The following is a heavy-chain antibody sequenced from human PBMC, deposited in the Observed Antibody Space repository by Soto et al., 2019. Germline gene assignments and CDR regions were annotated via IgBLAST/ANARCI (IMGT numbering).Heavy chain of an antibody. D-gene: IGHD1-26*01. V-gene: IGHV3-33*01. CDR2: IWYDGSNK. Sequence: QVQLVESGGGVVQPGRSLRLSCAASGFTFSSYGMHWVRQAPGKGLEWVAVIWYDGSNKYYADSVKGRFTISRDNSKNTLYLQRNGLRAEDTAVYYCARPGVGATSFDYWGQGTLVTVSS. J-gene: IGHJ4*02. CDR3: ARPGVGATSFDY. CDR1: GFTFSSYG.